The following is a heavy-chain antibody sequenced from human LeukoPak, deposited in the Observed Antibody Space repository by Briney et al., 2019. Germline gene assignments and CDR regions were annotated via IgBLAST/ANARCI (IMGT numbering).Heavy chain of an antibody. CDR2: IYHSGST. Sequence: SQTLSLTCTVSGGSISSGDYYWSWIRQPRGKGLEWIGYIYHSGSTYYNPSLKRRVTISVDTSKNQFSLKLSSVTAADTAVYYCARDPGYSYGTVDYWGQGTLVTVSS. J-gene: IGHJ4*02. CDR3: ARDPGYSYGTVDY. CDR1: GGSISSGDYY. V-gene: IGHV4-30-4*01. D-gene: IGHD5-18*01.